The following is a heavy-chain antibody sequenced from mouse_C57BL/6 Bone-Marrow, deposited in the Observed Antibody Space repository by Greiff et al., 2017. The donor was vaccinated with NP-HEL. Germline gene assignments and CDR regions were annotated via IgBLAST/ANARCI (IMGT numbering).Heavy chain of an antibody. CDR1: GFTFSDYG. CDR2: ISNLAYSI. CDR3: ARQEFAY. J-gene: IGHJ3*01. Sequence: EVKLMESGGGLVQPGGSLKLSCAASGFTFSDYGMAWVRQAPRKGPEWVAFISNLAYSIYYADTVTGRFTISRENAKNTLYLEMSSLRSEDTAMYYCARQEFAYWGQGTLVTVSA. V-gene: IGHV5-15*01.